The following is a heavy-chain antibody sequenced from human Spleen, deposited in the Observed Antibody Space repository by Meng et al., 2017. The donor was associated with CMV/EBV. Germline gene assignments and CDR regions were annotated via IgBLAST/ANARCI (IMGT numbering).Heavy chain of an antibody. CDR2: ISYDGSKK. J-gene: IGHJ4*02. V-gene: IGHV3-30*04. D-gene: IGHD5-12*01. CDR1: GFTFSIYE. Sequence: SCAASGFTFSIYEIHWVRQAPGKGLEWVAVISYDGSKKYYADSVKGRLTISRDNSRNTLYVQMSSLRAEDTAVYYCARDRTGYDYLDYWGQGTLVTVSS. CDR3: ARDRTGYDYLDY.